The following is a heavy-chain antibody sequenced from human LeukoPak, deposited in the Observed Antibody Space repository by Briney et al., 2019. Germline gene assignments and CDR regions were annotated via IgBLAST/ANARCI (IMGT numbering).Heavy chain of an antibody. D-gene: IGHD6-13*01. J-gene: IGHJ5*02. CDR3: ARHRYSSRGFDP. Sequence: PGGSLRLSCAASGFTFDDYAMHWVRQAPGKGLEWVSHISWNSGSITYADSVKGRFTISRDNAKNSLYLQMNSLRAEDTAVYYCARHRYSSRGFDPWGQGTLVTVSS. CDR2: ISWNSGSI. CDR1: GFTFDDYA. V-gene: IGHV3-9*01.